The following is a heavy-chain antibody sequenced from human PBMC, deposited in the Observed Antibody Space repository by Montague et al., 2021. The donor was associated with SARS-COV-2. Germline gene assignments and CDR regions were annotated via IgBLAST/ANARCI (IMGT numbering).Heavy chain of an antibody. CDR2: ISQCGNT. CDR3: ARLGDGIVPSPILGLGPYYSFYYMDV. D-gene: IGHD2-2*02. V-gene: IGHV4-34*01. Sequence: SETLSLTCAFSGGSFSPYYWSWIRHPPGEGLAWIGEISQCGNTKYKPSLQSRVSISLATSRNQFSLKVSSVTAADTAIYYCARLGDGIVPSPILGLGPYYSFYYMDVWGKGTTVTVSS. CDR1: GGSFSPYY. J-gene: IGHJ6*03.